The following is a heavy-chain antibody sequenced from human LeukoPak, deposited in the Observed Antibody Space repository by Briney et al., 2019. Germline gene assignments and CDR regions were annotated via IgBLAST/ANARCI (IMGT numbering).Heavy chain of an antibody. V-gene: IGHV4-34*01. CDR2: INHSGST. CDR1: GGSFSGYY. J-gene: IGHJ5*02. D-gene: IGHD3-10*01. CDR3: ARVTMVRGVMGWFDP. Sequence: SETLSLTCAVYGGSFSGYYWSWIRQPPGKGLEWIGEINHSGSTNYNPSLKSRVTISVDTSKNQFSLKLSSVTAADTAVYYCARVTMVRGVMGWFDPRGQGTLVTVSS.